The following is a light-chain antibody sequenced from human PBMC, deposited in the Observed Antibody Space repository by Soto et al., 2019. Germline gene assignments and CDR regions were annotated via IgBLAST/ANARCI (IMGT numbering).Light chain of an antibody. J-gene: IGLJ1*01. Sequence: VLAQPPSGSAAPGQKGTFSCSGSSSNIGKNYVSWYQQVPGSAPKLLIYEDNKRRSGIPDRFSGSKSGTSATLGITGLQTGDEADYYCGTWDSSLSVFVFGTGTKVTVL. CDR3: GTWDSSLSVFV. CDR2: EDN. CDR1: SSNIGKNY. V-gene: IGLV1-51*02.